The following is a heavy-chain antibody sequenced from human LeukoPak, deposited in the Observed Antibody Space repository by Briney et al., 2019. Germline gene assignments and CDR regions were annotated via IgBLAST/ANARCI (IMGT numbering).Heavy chain of an antibody. V-gene: IGHV4-30-2*01. CDR2: IYHSGST. D-gene: IGHD6-13*01. J-gene: IGHJ4*02. Sequence: SETLSLTCTVSGGSISSGGYYWSWIRQPPGKGLEWIGYIYHSGSTYYNPSLKSRVTISVDRSKNQFSLKLSSVTAADTAVYYCARWADPPIAAAGTDPWYYFDYWGQGTLVTVSS. CDR1: GGSISSGGYY. CDR3: ARWADPPIAAAGTDPWYYFDY.